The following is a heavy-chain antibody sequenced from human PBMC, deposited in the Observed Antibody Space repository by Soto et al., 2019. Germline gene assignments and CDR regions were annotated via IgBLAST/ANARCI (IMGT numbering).Heavy chain of an antibody. J-gene: IGHJ3*02. V-gene: IGHV1-69*08. Sequence: QVQLVQSGAEVKKPGSSVKVSCKASGGTFSSYTISWVRQAPGQGLEWMGRIIPILGIANYAQKFQGRVTINADKSTSTAYMELSSLRSADTAVYYCARESAGRAAAGTFTAFDIWGQGTMVTVSS. CDR1: GGTFSSYT. D-gene: IGHD6-13*01. CDR3: ARESAGRAAAGTFTAFDI. CDR2: IIPILGIA.